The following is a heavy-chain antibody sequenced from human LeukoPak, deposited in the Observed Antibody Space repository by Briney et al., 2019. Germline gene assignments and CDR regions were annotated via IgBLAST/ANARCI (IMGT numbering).Heavy chain of an antibody. V-gene: IGHV1-2*02. CDR1: GYTFTGYY. CDR3: ARDRNYYDSSGYQKAFDY. CDR2: INPISGGP. J-gene: IGHJ4*02. D-gene: IGHD3-22*01. Sequence: GASVKASCKASGYTFTGYYMHWVRQAPGQGLEWMGWINPISGGPNYAQKFQGRVTMARDTSISTAYMELSRLRSDDTAVYYCARDRNYYDSSGYQKAFDYWGQGTLVTVSS.